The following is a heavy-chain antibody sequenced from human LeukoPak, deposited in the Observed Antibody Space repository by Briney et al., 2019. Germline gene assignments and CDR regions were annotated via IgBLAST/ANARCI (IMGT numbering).Heavy chain of an antibody. D-gene: IGHD3-10*01. CDR3: AKDDAWLRFGE. CDR2: LSGSGIST. Sequence: GGSLRLSCAASGFPFSNYALTWVRQGPGKGLEWVSGLSGSGISTYYADSVKGRFTISRDNSKNTLYLEVISLTAEDTAVYYCAKDDAWLRFGEWSQGTLVTVSS. J-gene: IGHJ4*02. CDR1: GFPFSNYA. V-gene: IGHV3-23*01.